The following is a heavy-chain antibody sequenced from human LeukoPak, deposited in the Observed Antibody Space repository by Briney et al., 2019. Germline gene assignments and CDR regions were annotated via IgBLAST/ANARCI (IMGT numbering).Heavy chain of an antibody. V-gene: IGHV5-51*01. CDR2: IYPGDSDT. D-gene: IGHD3-9*01. CDR3: ARHKGYDTLTGYFVPPFDY. J-gene: IGHJ4*02. Sequence: GESLKISCKGSGYSFTSYWIGWVRQMPGKGLEWMGIIYPGDSDTRYSPSFQGQATISADKSISTAYLQWSSLKASDTAMYYCARHKGYDTLTGYFVPPFDYWGQGTLVTVSS. CDR1: GYSFTSYW.